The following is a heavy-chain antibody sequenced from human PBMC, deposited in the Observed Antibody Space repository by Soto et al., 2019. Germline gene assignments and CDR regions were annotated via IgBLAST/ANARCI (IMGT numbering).Heavy chain of an antibody. CDR3: ARARKGSGSDYYYHYGMDV. CDR1: GGSLSDYY. V-gene: IGHV4-34*01. CDR2: INHSGST. J-gene: IGHJ6*04. Sequence: SETLSLTCSVYGGSLSDYYWSWIRQPPGKGLEWIGEINHSGSTNYNPSLKSRVTISVHTSKNQFSLKLSSVTAADTAVYYCARARKGSGSDYYYHYGMDVWGKGTTVTVSS. D-gene: IGHD3-3*01.